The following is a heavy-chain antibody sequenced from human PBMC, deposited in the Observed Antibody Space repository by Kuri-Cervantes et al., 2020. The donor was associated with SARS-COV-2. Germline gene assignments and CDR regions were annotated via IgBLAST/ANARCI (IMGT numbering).Heavy chain of an antibody. J-gene: IGHJ4*02. D-gene: IGHD2-2*01. Sequence: ESLKISCAVSGGSISSSNWWSWVRQPPGKGLEWIGEIYHSGSTNYNPSLKSRVTISVDKSKNQFSLKLSSVTAADTAVYYCARSTGIVVVPAAIWDYFDYWGQGTLVTVSS. V-gene: IGHV4/OR15-8*01. CDR2: IYHSGST. CDR3: ARSTGIVVVPAAIWDYFDY. CDR1: GGSISSSNW.